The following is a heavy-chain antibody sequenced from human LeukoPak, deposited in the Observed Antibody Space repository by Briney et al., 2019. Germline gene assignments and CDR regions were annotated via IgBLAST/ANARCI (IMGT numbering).Heavy chain of an antibody. CDR3: ARGLAYYDSSGYYYFDY. CDR2: IYYSGST. Sequence: SETLSLTCTVSGGSISRGDYYWSWIRQPPGKGLEGIGYIYYSGSTYYNPSLKSRVTISVDTSKNQFSLKLSSVTAADTAVYYCARGLAYYDSSGYYYFDYWGQGTLVTVSS. CDR1: GGSISRGDYY. V-gene: IGHV4-30-4*01. D-gene: IGHD3-22*01. J-gene: IGHJ4*02.